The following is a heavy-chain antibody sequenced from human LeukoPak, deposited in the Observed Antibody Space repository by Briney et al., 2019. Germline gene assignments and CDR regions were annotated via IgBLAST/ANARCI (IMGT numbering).Heavy chain of an antibody. CDR1: GYTFTGYY. CDR3: TRGGGVVVTTWYFDL. Sequence: ASVKVSCKASGYTFTGYYMHWVRQAPGQGLEWMGRINPNSGDTNYAQKFQGRVTITRDTSISTAYMELGRLRSDDTAVYYCTRGGGVVVTTWYFDLWGRGTLVTVSP. J-gene: IGHJ2*01. D-gene: IGHD2-21*02. V-gene: IGHV1-2*06. CDR2: INPNSGDT.